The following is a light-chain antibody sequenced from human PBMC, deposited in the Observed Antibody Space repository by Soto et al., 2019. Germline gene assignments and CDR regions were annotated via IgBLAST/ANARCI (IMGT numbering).Light chain of an antibody. CDR2: AAS. V-gene: IGKV1-27*01. CDR3: QKCKVAPFT. J-gene: IGKJ4*01. Sequence: DIQMTQSPSSLSASLGDRVTITCRASQGIDNHVAWYHQKPGKAPKLLIYAASTLHSGVPSRFSGRGSGTDFTLTTSSLQPEDAATYYCQKCKVAPFTFGGGTKVEI. CDR1: QGIDNH.